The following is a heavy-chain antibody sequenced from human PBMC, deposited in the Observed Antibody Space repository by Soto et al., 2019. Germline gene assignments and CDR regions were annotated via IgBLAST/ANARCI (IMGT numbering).Heavy chain of an antibody. CDR2: IYYSGGT. D-gene: IGHD6-19*01. V-gene: IGHV4-39*01. CDR3: ARPWLVHVSFDY. CDR1: GVFISSSSYN. Sequence: SETLSLTCTVAGVFISSSSYNWGWIRQPPGKGLEWIGSIYYSGGTYYNPSLTSRVTMSVDTPNSQFSLKLSSVTPAPTPVYYCARPWLVHVSFDYWRQGTLVTVSS. J-gene: IGHJ4*02.